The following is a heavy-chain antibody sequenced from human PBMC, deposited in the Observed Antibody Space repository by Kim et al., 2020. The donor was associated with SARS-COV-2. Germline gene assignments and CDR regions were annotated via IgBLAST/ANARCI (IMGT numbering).Heavy chain of an antibody. V-gene: IGHV3-53*04. CDR2: IYSGGST. Sequence: GGSLRLFCAASGFTVSSNYMSWVRQAPGKGLEWVSVIYSGGSTYYADSVKGRYTISTHNAKNTLYLQMNSLRAEDTAVYYCARDNPLTGGGFDYWGQGTLVTVSA. J-gene: IGHJ4*02. CDR3: ARDNPLTGGGFDY. D-gene: IGHD2-8*02. CDR1: GFTVSSNY.